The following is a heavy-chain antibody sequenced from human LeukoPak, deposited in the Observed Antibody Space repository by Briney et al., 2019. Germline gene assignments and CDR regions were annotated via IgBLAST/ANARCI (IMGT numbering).Heavy chain of an antibody. CDR1: GCSMNLYS. Sequence: NSSETLSLTCSVSGCSMNLYSWNWIRQSPGKGLEWIAYMYYSGTTNYNPSLENRAAISLDLSRHQFSLRLDSVTAADMAVYFCARVSVGNFPSSWGQGTLVTVSS. CDR3: ARVSVGNFPSS. D-gene: IGHD4-23*01. V-gene: IGHV4-59*12. J-gene: IGHJ4*02. CDR2: MYYSGTT.